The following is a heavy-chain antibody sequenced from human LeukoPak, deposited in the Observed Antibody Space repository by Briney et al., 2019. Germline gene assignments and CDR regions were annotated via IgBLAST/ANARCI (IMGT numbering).Heavy chain of an antibody. CDR1: GGSISSDGYS. Sequence: PSETLSLTCAVSGGSISSDGYSWNWIRQPPGKGLEWIGYIYYSGSTYYNPSLKSRVTISVDTSKNQFSLKLSSVTAADTAVYYCARDRDTEDFDYWGQGTLVTVSS. D-gene: IGHD5-18*01. CDR3: ARDRDTEDFDY. J-gene: IGHJ4*02. CDR2: IYYSGST. V-gene: IGHV4-30-4*07.